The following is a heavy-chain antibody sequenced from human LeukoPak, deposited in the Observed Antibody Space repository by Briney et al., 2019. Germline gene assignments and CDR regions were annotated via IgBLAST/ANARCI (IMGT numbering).Heavy chain of an antibody. CDR3: AREEIAVAGTLDY. J-gene: IGHJ4*02. D-gene: IGHD6-19*01. V-gene: IGHV4-38-2*02. CDR1: GYSISSGYY. Sequence: SETLSLTCTVSGYSISSGYYWGWIRQPPGKGLEWIGSIYHSGSTYYNPSLKSRVTISVDTSKNQFSLKLSSVTAADTAVYYCAREEIAVAGTLDYWGQGTLVTVSS. CDR2: IYHSGST.